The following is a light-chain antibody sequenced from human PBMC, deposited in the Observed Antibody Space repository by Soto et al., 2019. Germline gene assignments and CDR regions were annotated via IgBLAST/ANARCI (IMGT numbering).Light chain of an antibody. CDR2: EGS. CDR3: TSYADISTVV. Sequence: QSALAQSASLSGSPGQSITISCTGTSNDVGGHNLVSWYQQHPGKAPKLMIYEGSKRPSGVSNRFSGSKSGDTASLTISGLQAEDEADYYCTSYADISTVVFGGGTKLTVL. J-gene: IGLJ3*02. CDR1: SNDVGGHNL. V-gene: IGLV2-23*01.